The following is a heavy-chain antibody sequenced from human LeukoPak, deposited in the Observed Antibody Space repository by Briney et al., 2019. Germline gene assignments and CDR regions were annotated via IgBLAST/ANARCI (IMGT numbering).Heavy chain of an antibody. CDR2: ISGSGGNR. V-gene: IGHV3-23*01. CDR1: GFTFSSYG. Sequence: GRSLRLSCAASGFTFSSYGMHWVRQAPGKGLEWVSSISGSGGNRHYADSVKGRFTISRDNSKNTLYLQMNSLRAEDTAVYYCAKMPVGSQWLVFWFDPWGQGTLVTVSS. J-gene: IGHJ5*02. D-gene: IGHD6-19*01. CDR3: AKMPVGSQWLVFWFDP.